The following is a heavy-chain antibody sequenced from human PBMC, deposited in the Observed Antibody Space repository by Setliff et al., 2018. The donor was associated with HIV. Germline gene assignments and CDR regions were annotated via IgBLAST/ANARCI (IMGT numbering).Heavy chain of an antibody. Sequence: GASVKVSCKPSGYSFTNHYMHWVRQAPGQGLEWMGVINPTGGSTRNTQKFQSRVAMTRDTSTSKVYMELSSLRSEDTAVYYCSRNPEMAALNYFYYCLDVWGKGTTVTVSS. CDR2: INPTGGST. V-gene: IGHV1-46*01. J-gene: IGHJ6*03. D-gene: IGHD6-19*01. CDR3: SRNPEMAALNYFYYCLDV. CDR1: GYSFTNHY.